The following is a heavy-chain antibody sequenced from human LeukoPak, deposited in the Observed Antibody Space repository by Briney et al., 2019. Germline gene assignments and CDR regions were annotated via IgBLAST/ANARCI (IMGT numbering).Heavy chain of an antibody. D-gene: IGHD2-15*01. CDR3: ARTFCSGASCYSPYYFDF. V-gene: IGHV5-51*01. CDR2: IHPGDSDT. Sequence: GGSLKISCKGSGYRFIGFWIGWVRQMPGKGLEWMGIIHPGDSDTRYSPSFQGHVTFSIDRSVNSAYLQWNSLKASDTAVYYCARTFCSGASCYSPYYFDFWGQGTQVTVSS. J-gene: IGHJ4*02. CDR1: GYRFIGFW.